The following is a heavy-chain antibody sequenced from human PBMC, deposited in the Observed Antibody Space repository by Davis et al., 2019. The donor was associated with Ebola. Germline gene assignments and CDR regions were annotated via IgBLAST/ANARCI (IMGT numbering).Heavy chain of an antibody. Sequence: GESLKISCAASGFTFSTYAMHWVRQAPGKGLEWVSVISYDGSNKYYADSEKGRFTISRDNSKNTLYLQMNSLRVDDTAVYYCARDRATVTPYYFDYWGQGTLVTVSS. CDR1: GFTFSTYA. D-gene: IGHD4-17*01. J-gene: IGHJ4*02. CDR2: ISYDGSNK. V-gene: IGHV3-30*04. CDR3: ARDRATVTPYYFDY.